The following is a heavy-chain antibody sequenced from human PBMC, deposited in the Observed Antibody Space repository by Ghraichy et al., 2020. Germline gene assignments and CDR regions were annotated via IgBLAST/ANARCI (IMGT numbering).Heavy chain of an antibody. CDR3: AKDPALTYYDFWSGQRYYFAY. CDR1: GFTFSSYA. J-gene: IGHJ4*02. Sequence: GGSLRLSCAASGFTFSSYAMSWVRQAPGKGLEWVSAISGSGGSTYYADSVKGRFTISRDNSKNTLYLQMNSLRAEDTAVYYCAKDPALTYYDFWSGQRYYFAYWGQGTLVTVSS. CDR2: ISGSGGST. D-gene: IGHD3-3*01. V-gene: IGHV3-23*01.